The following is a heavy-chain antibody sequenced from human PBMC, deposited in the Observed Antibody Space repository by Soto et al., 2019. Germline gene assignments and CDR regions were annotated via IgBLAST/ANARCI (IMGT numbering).Heavy chain of an antibody. CDR3: AREGI. V-gene: IGHV3-7*01. Sequence: VQLVESGGGLVQPGGCLRLSCEASGFTFSNYWMSWVRQAPGKGLEWVANIKPDGRERYYVDSVKGRFTISRDNAKNSLFVQMNSLTDEDTGTYYCAREGIWGQGTLVTVSS. CDR1: GFTFSNYW. J-gene: IGHJ4*02. CDR2: IKPDGRER.